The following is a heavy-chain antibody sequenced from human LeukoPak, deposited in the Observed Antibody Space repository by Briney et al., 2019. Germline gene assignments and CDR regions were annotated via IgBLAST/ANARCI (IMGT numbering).Heavy chain of an antibody. CDR1: GFTFSSYS. CDR3: ARDLYYDHFDY. D-gene: IGHD3-22*01. Sequence: PGGSLRLSCAASGFTFSSYSMNWVRQAPGKGLEWVSLISSSSSYIYYADSVKGRFTISRDNAKNSLYLQINSLRAEDTAVYYCARDLYYDHFDYWGQGTLVTVSS. J-gene: IGHJ4*02. V-gene: IGHV3-21*01. CDR2: ISSSSSYI.